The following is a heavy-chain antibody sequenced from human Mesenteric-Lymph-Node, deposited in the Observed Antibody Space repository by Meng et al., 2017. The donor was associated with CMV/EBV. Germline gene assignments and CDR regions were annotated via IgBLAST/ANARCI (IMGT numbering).Heavy chain of an antibody. CDR3: AREPAYYDFWSAYPMLGLDV. CDR2: IYSSGKT. Sequence: GSLRLSCTVSGGSISSSRYSWAWIRQPPGKGLEWIASIYSSGKTYYNPSLKSRVTISVDTSKNQFSLKVTSVTAADTAVYFCAREPAYYDFWSAYPMLGLDVWGQGTTVTVSS. CDR1: GGSISSSRYS. J-gene: IGHJ6*02. D-gene: IGHD3-3*01. V-gene: IGHV4-39*07.